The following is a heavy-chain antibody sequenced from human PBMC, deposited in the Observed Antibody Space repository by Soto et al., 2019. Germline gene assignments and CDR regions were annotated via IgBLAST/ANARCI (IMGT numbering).Heavy chain of an antibody. J-gene: IGHJ5*02. Sequence: PSETLSLTCIVSGGSVSRSNWWSWVRQPPGKGLEWIGEIYHSGSTTYNPSLKSRATISVDKSENQFSLRLKSVTAADTAVYYCASVGSDYDNSGYYLPWGPGTLVTVS. D-gene: IGHD3-22*01. V-gene: IGHV4-4*02. CDR2: IYHSGST. CDR3: ASVGSDYDNSGYYLP. CDR1: GGSVSRSNW.